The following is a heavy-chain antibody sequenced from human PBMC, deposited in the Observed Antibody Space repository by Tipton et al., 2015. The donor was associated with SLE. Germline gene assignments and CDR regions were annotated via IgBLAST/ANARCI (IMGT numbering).Heavy chain of an antibody. Sequence: SLRLSCAASGFTFSSYVMHWVRQAPGKGLEWVAVISYDGSNKYYADSVKGRFTISRDNSKNTLYLQMNSLRAEDTAVYYCAREEGGAYCGGDCYAGYFQHWGQGTLVTVSS. D-gene: IGHD2-21*01. V-gene: IGHV3-30*04. CDR3: AREEGGAYCGGDCYAGYFQH. CDR2: ISYDGSNK. J-gene: IGHJ1*01. CDR1: GFTFSSYV.